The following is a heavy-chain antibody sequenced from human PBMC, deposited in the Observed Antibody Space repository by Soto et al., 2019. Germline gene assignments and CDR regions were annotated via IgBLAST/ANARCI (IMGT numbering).Heavy chain of an antibody. Sequence: SETLSMTCTDSVGSSSSSNYHWGLFRQHPAKGLVWIGSIYYSGSTYYNPSLKSRVTISVDTSKNQFSLKLSSVTAADTAVYYCARRSQKSTAYYYDSSGFRWFDPWGQG. D-gene: IGHD3-22*01. CDR3: ARRSQKSTAYYYDSSGFRWFDP. CDR2: IYYSGST. J-gene: IGHJ5*02. CDR1: VGSSSSSNYH. V-gene: IGHV4-39*01.